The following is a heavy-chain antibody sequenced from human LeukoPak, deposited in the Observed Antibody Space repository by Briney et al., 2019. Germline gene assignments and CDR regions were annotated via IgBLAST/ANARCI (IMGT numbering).Heavy chain of an antibody. CDR2: IYMTGST. D-gene: IGHD3-10*01. Sequence: SETLSLTCTVSGASISGHYWSWIRQPAGKGLEWIGRIYMTGSTNYNPSLKSRVTMSVDMSKNQFSLKLSSLTATDTAVYFCARVALFGSGSYYWFDPWGQGTLVTVSS. J-gene: IGHJ5*02. V-gene: IGHV4-4*07. CDR1: GASISGHY. CDR3: ARVALFGSGSYYWFDP.